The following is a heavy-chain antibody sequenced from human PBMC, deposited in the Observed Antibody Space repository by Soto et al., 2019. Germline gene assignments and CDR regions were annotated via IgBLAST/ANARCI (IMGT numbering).Heavy chain of an antibody. J-gene: IGHJ4*02. CDR1: GFTLNIYG. CDR3: AKGDGRNSVDY. D-gene: IGHD2-21*01. Sequence: QPGGSLRLSCAASGFTLNIYGMHWVRQAPGKGLEWVALILYDGSKKYYTDSVKGRFTISRDNSKNTLYLQMNSLTAEDTAVYYCAKGDGRNSVDYWGQGTLVTVSS. CDR2: ILYDGSKK. V-gene: IGHV3-30*18.